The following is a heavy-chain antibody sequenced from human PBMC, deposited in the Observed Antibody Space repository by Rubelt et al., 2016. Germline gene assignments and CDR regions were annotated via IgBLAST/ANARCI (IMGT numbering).Heavy chain of an antibody. CDR3: ARIPGSGSSEINWFDP. V-gene: IGHV5-10-1*03. J-gene: IGHJ5*02. CDR1: GYSFTSYW. D-gene: IGHD3-10*01. Sequence: EVQLVQSGAEVKKPGESLRISCKGSGYSFTSYWISWVRQMPGKGLEWMGRIDPSDSYTNYSPSFQGHVTISDDKSISTAYLQWSSLKASDTAMYYCARIPGSGSSEINWFDPWGQGTLVTVSS. CDR2: IDPSDSYT.